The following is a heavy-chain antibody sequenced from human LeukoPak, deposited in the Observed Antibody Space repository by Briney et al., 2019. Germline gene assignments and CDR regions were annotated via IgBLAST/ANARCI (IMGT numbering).Heavy chain of an antibody. V-gene: IGHV3-48*04. J-gene: IGHJ4*02. CDR1: GFTFSSYS. Sequence: TGGSLRLSCAASGFTFSSYSMNWVRQAPGKGLEWASYISSSSSTIYYADSVKGRFTISRDNAKNSLYLQMNSLRAEDTAVYYCAREGYDSSGYYPYYFDYWGQGTLVTVSS. D-gene: IGHD3-22*01. CDR3: AREGYDSSGYYPYYFDY. CDR2: ISSSSSTI.